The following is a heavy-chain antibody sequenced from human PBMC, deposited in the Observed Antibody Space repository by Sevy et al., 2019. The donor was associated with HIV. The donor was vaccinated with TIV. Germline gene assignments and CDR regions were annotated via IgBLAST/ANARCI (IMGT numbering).Heavy chain of an antibody. CDR1: GFTFSSYA. CDR3: ARRFGGYSDAFDI. V-gene: IGHV3-30-3*01. D-gene: IGHD3-10*01. Sequence: GGSLRLSCAASGFTFSSYAMHWVRQAPGKGLEWVAVISYDGSNKYYADSVKGRFTISRDNSKNTLYRQMNSLRAEDTAVYYCARRFGGYSDAFDIWGQGTMVTVSS. J-gene: IGHJ3*02. CDR2: ISYDGSNK.